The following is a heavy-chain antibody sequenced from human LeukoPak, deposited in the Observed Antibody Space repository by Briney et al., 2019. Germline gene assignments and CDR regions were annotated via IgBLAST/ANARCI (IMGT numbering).Heavy chain of an antibody. V-gene: IGHV3-23*01. Sequence: GGSLRLSYAASGFTFSSYAMSWVRQAPGKGLEWVSAISGSGGSTYYADSVKGRFTISRDNSKNTLYLQMNSLRAEDTAVYYCARIFSSSPERDYWGQGTLVTFSS. CDR1: GFTFSSYA. J-gene: IGHJ4*02. D-gene: IGHD6-13*01. CDR3: ARIFSSSPERDY. CDR2: ISGSGGST.